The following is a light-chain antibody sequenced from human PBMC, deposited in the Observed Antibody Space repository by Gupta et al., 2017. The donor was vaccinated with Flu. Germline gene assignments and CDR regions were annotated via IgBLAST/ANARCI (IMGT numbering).Light chain of an antibody. CDR1: SSDVGTAQC. V-gene: IGLV2-23*01. CDR3: CSYLGTTKFV. CDR2: DDN. Sequence: SITISCTGTSSDVGTAQCVSWYQQRPGRGPKLIIYDDNERPSGVSSRFSGSKSGNTASLTISGLQAEDEGYVYCCSYLGTTKFVFGIGTKVTVL. J-gene: IGLJ1*01.